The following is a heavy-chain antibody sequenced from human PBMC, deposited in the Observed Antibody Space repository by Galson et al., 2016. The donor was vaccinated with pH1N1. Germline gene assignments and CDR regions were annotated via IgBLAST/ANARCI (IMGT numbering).Heavy chain of an antibody. CDR2: IGSSGNV. J-gene: IGHJ4*02. Sequence: SLRLSCAASGFTLSDYYMNWIRETPERGLGWLSSIGSSGNVAYADSVKGRFTISRDNAQNSLLLQMDSLRVDDTALYYCAREWGIGAAGPLDSWGQGALVIVSS. V-gene: IGHV3-11*01. D-gene: IGHD6-13*01. CDR3: AREWGIGAAGPLDS. CDR1: GFTLSDYY.